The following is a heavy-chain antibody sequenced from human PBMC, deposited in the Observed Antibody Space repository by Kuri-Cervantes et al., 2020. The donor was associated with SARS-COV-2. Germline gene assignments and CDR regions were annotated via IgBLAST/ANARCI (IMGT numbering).Heavy chain of an antibody. CDR1: GYTFTSHT. Sequence: ASVKVSCKASGYTFTSHTFSWVRQAPGQGLEWMGWISAYNGNTYYRQKVQGRVTITRDTSASTAYMELSSLRSEDSAVYYCARRGDILTDAFYIWGQGTRVTVSS. CDR2: ISAYNGNT. V-gene: IGHV1-18*01. J-gene: IGHJ3*02. CDR3: ARRGDILTDAFYI. D-gene: IGHD3-9*01.